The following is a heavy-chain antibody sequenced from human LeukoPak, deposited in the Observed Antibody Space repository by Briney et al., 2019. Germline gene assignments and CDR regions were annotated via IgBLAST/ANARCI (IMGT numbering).Heavy chain of an antibody. D-gene: IGHD5-24*01. J-gene: IGHJ4*02. CDR1: GGSISSGSYY. Sequence: PSETLSLTCTVSGGSISSGSYYWSWIRQPAGKGLEWIGRIYTSGSTNYNPPLKSRVTISVDTSKNQFSLKLSSVTAADTAVYYCARGLEMATIQRWGYFDYWGQGTLVTVSS. CDR2: IYTSGST. CDR3: ARGLEMATIQRWGYFDY. V-gene: IGHV4-61*02.